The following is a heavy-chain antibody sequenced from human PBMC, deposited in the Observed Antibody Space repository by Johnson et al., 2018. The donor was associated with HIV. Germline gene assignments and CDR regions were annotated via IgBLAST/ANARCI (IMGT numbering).Heavy chain of an antibody. CDR2: IKSKTDGGTT. CDR1: GFTFSSYW. J-gene: IGHJ3*02. D-gene: IGHD1-26*01. V-gene: IGHV3-15*01. CDR3: GRGGGSYYRDGFDI. Sequence: VQLVESGGGLVQPGGSLRLSCAASGFTFSSYWMSWVRQAPGKGLEWVGRIKSKTDGGTTDYAAPVKGRFTISRDDSKNTLYLQMNSLKTEDTAVYYCGRGGGSYYRDGFDIWGQGTMVTVSS.